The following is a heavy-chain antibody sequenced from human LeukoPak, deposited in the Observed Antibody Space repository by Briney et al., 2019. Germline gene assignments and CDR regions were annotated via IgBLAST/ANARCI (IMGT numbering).Heavy chain of an antibody. J-gene: IGHJ5*02. CDR1: GGSISSYY. Sequence: SETLSLTCTVSGGSISSYYWSWIRQPPGKGLEWIGYIYYSGSTNYNPSLKSRITISVDTSKNQFSLELSSVTAADTAVYYCARGGVLLLFGESQIEFDPWGQGTLVTVPS. V-gene: IGHV4-59*12. CDR3: ARGGVLLLFGESQIEFDP. CDR2: IYYSGST. D-gene: IGHD3-10*01.